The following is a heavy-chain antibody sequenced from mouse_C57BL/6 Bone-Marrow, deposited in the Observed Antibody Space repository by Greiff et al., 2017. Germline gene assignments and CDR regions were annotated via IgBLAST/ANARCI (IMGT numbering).Heavy chain of an antibody. J-gene: IGHJ2*01. CDR2: ISSGSSTI. CDR3: AREMITTTDGYCDY. Sequence: EVQGVESGGGLVKPGGSLKLSCAASGFTFSDYGMHWVRQAPEKGLEWVAYISSGSSTIYYADTVKGRFTISRDNAKNTLCLQMTSLRSEDTAMYYCAREMITTTDGYCDYWGQGTTLTVSS. CDR1: GFTFSDYG. D-gene: IGHD2-4*01. V-gene: IGHV5-17*01.